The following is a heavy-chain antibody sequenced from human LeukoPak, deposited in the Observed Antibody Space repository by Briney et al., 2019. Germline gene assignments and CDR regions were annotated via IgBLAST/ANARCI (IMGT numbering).Heavy chain of an antibody. Sequence: GGSLRLSPAASGFTVKNYAMSWVPHAPGKGLEWVSPIYRSGGATYYADSPKGRFTLSRDKFKNTLYMQMNSLRAEDTGVYYCAKEEKEGIDLVWVDYCGQGDLCSVSS. CDR3: AKEEKEGIDLVWVDY. J-gene: IGHJ4*02. CDR1: GFTVKNYA. V-gene: IGHV3-23*01. D-gene: IGHD3-10*01. CDR2: IYRSGGAT.